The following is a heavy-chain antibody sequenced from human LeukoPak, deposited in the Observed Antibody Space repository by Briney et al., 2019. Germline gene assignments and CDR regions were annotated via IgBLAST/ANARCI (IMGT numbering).Heavy chain of an antibody. Sequence: GGSLRLSCVASGFTFSSYAMSWVRQAPGKGPEWVSDISGSGGTTYYAESVKGRFTISRDNSKNTLYLQMNSLRAEDTALYYCAKSWQYNWFDSRGQGTLVTVSS. CDR1: GFTFSSYA. J-gene: IGHJ5*01. V-gene: IGHV3-23*01. D-gene: IGHD5-12*01. CDR2: ISGSGGTT. CDR3: AKSWQYNWFDS.